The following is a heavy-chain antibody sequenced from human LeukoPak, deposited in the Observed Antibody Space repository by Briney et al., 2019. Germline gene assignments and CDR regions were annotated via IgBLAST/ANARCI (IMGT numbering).Heavy chain of an antibody. Sequence: PGGSLRLSCAASGFTFSSHGMHWVRQAPGKGLEWVAVLWYDGRTKYYAESVKGRFTISRDNSKNTLYLQMNSLRAEDTAVYYCARDYCGGDCCVDSWGQGTLVTVSS. D-gene: IGHD2-21*02. V-gene: IGHV3-33*01. CDR1: GFTFSSHG. CDR2: LWYDGRTK. CDR3: ARDYCGGDCCVDS. J-gene: IGHJ4*02.